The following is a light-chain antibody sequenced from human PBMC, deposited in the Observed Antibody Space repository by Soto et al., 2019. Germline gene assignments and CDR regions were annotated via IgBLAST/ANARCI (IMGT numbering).Light chain of an antibody. J-gene: IGLJ3*02. CDR3: GTWDSSLSGGV. V-gene: IGLV1-51*01. Sequence: QSVLTQPPSVSAAPGQKVTISCSGSSSNIGNSYVFWYQHLPGTAPKLLIYDNNKRPSGIPDRFSASKSGTSATLGITGLQTGDEADYYCGTWDSSLSGGVFGGGTQLTVL. CDR1: SSNIGNSY. CDR2: DNN.